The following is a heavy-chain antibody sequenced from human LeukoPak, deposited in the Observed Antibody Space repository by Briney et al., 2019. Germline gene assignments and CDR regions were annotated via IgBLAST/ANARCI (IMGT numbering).Heavy chain of an antibody. Sequence: GGSLILSCAASGFTFSDYYMSWIRQPPGKVLEWVSYISSSGSTIYYADSVKGRLTIARDNAKNSLYVQMTTLRGEDRPVYYCERDMHIWFMTTEVPGPFDYWGQGTLVTVSS. CDR2: ISSSGSTI. V-gene: IGHV3-11*01. D-gene: IGHD4-23*01. J-gene: IGHJ4*02. CDR3: ERDMHIWFMTTEVPGPFDY. CDR1: GFTFSDYY.